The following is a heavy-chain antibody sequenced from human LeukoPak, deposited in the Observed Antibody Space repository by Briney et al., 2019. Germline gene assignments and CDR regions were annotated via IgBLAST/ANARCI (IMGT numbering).Heavy chain of an antibody. V-gene: IGHV3-30-3*01. CDR3: ARDGVYCSGGSCYEGGVPLDY. Sequence: GGSLRLSCAASGFTFSSYAMHWVRQAPGKGLEWVAVISYDGSNKYYADSVKGRFTISRDNSKNTLYLQMNSLRAEDTAVYYCARDGVYCSGGSCYEGGVPLDYWGQGTLVTVSS. J-gene: IGHJ4*02. CDR1: GFTFSSYA. D-gene: IGHD2-15*01. CDR2: ISYDGSNK.